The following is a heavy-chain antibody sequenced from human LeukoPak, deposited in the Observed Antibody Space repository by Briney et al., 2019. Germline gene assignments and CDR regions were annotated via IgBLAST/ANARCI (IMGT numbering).Heavy chain of an antibody. D-gene: IGHD2-2*01. CDR3: TRQPPSYCSSTSCYAFDY. J-gene: IGHJ4*02. CDR2: IRSKANSYAT. CDR1: GFTFSGSA. Sequence: GGSLKLSCAASGFTFSGSATQWVRQASGEWLEWVGRIRSKANSYATAYAASVTGRFTISRDDSKNTAYLQMNSLKTEDTAVYYCTRQPPSYCSSTSCYAFDYWGQGTLVTVSS. V-gene: IGHV3-73*01.